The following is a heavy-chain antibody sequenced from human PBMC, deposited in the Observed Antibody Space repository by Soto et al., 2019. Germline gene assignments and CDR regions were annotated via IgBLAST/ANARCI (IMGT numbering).Heavy chain of an antibody. J-gene: IGHJ4*02. CDR3: AKGWSSSAWDSHYFDS. D-gene: IGHD3-3*01. CDR2: VSGSGGAA. V-gene: IGHV3-23*01. CDR1: GFTFSNYA. Sequence: EVQLLESGGGLVQPGGSLRLSCAASGFTFSNYAMRWVRQAPGKGLEWVAAVSGSGGAAYYADSVKGRFTISRDNAKNTMSLAMNSVRADDSAVYYCAKGWSSSAWDSHYFDSWGQGIRVTVSS.